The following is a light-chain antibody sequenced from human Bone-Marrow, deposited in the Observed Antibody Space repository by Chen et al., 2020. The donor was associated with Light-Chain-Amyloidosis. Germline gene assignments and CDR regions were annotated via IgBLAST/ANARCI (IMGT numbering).Light chain of an antibody. V-gene: IGLV2-23*03. Sequence: QSALTQPASVSGSPGQSITISCTGTGNDVGVYNLVSCYQQHPGKAPKLIIYEGTQRPSGISDRFSGSKSGNTASLTISGLQAEDESDFYCCSYSGRTTFVLFGGGTKLTVL. CDR2: EGT. CDR1: GNDVGVYNL. J-gene: IGLJ2*01. CDR3: CSYSGRTTFVL.